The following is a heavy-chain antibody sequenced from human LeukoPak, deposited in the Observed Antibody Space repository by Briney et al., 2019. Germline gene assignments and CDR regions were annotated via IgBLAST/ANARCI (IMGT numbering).Heavy chain of an antibody. D-gene: IGHD4-17*01. Sequence: SETLSLTCTVSGGSISSGGYYWSWIRQHPGKGLEWIGYIYYSGSTYYNPSLKSRVTISVDTSKNQFSLKLSSVTAADTAVYYCARGGATVTMWLDHWGQGTLVTVSS. J-gene: IGHJ5*02. CDR3: ARGGATVTMWLDH. CDR1: GGSISSGGYY. V-gene: IGHV4-31*03. CDR2: IYYSGST.